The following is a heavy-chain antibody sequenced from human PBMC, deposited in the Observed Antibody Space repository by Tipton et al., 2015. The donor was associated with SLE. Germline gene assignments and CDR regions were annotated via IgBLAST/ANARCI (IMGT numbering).Heavy chain of an antibody. V-gene: IGHV4-4*07. D-gene: IGHD3-3*01. J-gene: IGHJ6*03. CDR2: IYTSGST. CDR1: GGPISSYY. Sequence: TLSLTCTVSGGPISSYYWSWIRQPAGKGLGWIGRIYTSGSTNYNPSLKSRVTMSVDTSKNQFSLKLSSVTAADTAVYYCARGQDFWSGYYYYYMDVWGKGTTVTVSS. CDR3: ARGQDFWSGYYYYYMDV.